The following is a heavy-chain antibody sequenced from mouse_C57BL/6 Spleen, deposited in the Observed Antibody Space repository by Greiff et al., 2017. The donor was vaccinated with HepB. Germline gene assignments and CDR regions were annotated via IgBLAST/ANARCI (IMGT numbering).Heavy chain of an antibody. CDR3: ARVRHGLRRGYAMDY. CDR2: IHPNSGST. CDR1: GYTFTSYW. V-gene: IGHV1-64*01. Sequence: QVQLQQPGAELVKPGASVKLSCKASGYTFTSYWMHWVKQRPGQGLEWIGMIHPNSGSTNYNEKFKSKATLTVDKSSSTAYMQLSSLTSEDSAVYYCARVRHGLRRGYAMDYWGQGTSVTVSS. D-gene: IGHD2-4*01. J-gene: IGHJ4*01.